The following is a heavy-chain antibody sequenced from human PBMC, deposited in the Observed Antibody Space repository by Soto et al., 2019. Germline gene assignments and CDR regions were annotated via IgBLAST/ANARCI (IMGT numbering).Heavy chain of an antibody. Sequence: ASVKVSCKVSGYTLTELSMHWVRQAPGKGLEWMGGFDPEDGETIYAQKFQGRVTMTEDTSTDTAYMELSSLRSEDTAVYYCATEEWGNPFFDYWGRGTPVTVSS. CDR2: FDPEDGET. CDR3: ATEEWGNPFFDY. J-gene: IGHJ4*01. D-gene: IGHD1-26*01. CDR1: GYTLTELS. V-gene: IGHV1-24*01.